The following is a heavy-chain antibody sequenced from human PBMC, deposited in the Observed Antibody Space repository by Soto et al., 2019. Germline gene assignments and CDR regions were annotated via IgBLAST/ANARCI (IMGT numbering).Heavy chain of an antibody. CDR1: GYTFTSYY. CDR3: ARGGEIFGVVIISWFDP. Sequence: WASVKVSCKTSGYTFTSYYMHWVRQAPGQGLEWMGIINPSGGTTNYAQKFQGRVTMTRDTSTSTVYMELNSLRSEDTAVYYCARGGEIFGVVIISWFDPWGQGTLVTVSS. J-gene: IGHJ5*02. CDR2: INPSGGTT. D-gene: IGHD3-3*01. V-gene: IGHV1-46*01.